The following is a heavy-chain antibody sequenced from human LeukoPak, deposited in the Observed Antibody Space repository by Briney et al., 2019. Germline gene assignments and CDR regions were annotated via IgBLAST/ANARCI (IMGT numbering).Heavy chain of an antibody. CDR3: ARGEYILTGYSLLDAMDV. V-gene: IGHV1-18*01. CDR2: ISTYNGNT. CDR1: GYTLTSYA. J-gene: IGHJ6*02. Sequence: ASVKVSCKASGYTLTSYAFSWVRQAPGQGLEWMGWISTYNGNTDYAQNLQGRVTMTTDTSTSTAYMELTSLRSDDTAVYYCARGEYILTGYSLLDAMDVWGQGTTVTVSS. D-gene: IGHD3-9*01.